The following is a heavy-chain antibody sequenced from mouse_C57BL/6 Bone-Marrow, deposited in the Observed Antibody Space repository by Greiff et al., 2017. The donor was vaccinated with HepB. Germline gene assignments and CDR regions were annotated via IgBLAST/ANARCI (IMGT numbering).Heavy chain of an antibody. D-gene: IGHD2-5*01. CDR3: TRNSNFRTYAMDY. CDR2: IDPETGGT. J-gene: IGHJ4*01. CDR1: GYTFTDYE. V-gene: IGHV1-15*01. Sequence: VKLQESGAELVRPGASVTLSCKASGYTFTDYEMHWVKQTPVHGLEWIGAIDPETGGTAYNQKFKGKAILTADKSSSTAYMELRSLTSEDSAVYYCTRNSNFRTYAMDYWGQGTSVTVSS.